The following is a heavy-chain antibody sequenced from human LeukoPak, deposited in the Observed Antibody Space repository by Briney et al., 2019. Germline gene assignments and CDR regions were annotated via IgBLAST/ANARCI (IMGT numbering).Heavy chain of an antibody. CDR1: GGTFSSYA. CDR3: AIILAENYYDSGSYYNGFDY. Sequence: GASVKVSCKASGGTFSSYAIGWVRQAPGQGLEWMGGIIPIFGTANYAQKFQGRVTITADESTSTAYMELSSLRSEDTAVYYCAIILAENYYDSGSYYNGFDYWGQGTLVTVSS. J-gene: IGHJ4*02. V-gene: IGHV1-69*13. D-gene: IGHD3-10*01. CDR2: IIPIFGTA.